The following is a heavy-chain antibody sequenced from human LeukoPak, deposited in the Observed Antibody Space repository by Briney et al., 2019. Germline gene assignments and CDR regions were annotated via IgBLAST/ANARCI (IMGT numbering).Heavy chain of an antibody. CDR3: ARDRDSRGYSHFDY. CDR2: IHSDVSTT. D-gene: IGHD3-22*01. Sequence: GGSLRLSCAASGFTFSTFWMHWVRQVPGKGLVWVSRIHSDVSTTNYADLAKGRFTISRDNAKNTLYLQMNSLRAEDTAVYYCARDRDSRGYSHFDYWGQGTLVTVSS. J-gene: IGHJ4*02. CDR1: GFTFSTFW. V-gene: IGHV3-74*01.